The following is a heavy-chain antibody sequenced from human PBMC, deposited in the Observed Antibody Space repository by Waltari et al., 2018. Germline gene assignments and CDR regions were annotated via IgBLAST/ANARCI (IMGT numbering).Heavy chain of an antibody. V-gene: IGHV1-18*01. D-gene: IGHD3-3*01. J-gene: IGHJ4*02. CDR3: ASTLRFFVWLFYY. Sequence: QVQLVQSGAEVKKPGAPAKICCKAAGYTFSSSGTSSGRKAPGQGLEWMGWTCAYSGSSNDSQKLQGSVTMTTDTSTSTAYMVLLSLRSDDTAVEYCASTLRFFVWLFYYWGQGTLVTVSS. CDR1: GYTFSSSG. CDR2: TCAYSGSS.